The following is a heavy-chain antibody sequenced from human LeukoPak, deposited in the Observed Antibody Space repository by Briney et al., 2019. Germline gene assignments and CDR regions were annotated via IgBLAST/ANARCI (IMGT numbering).Heavy chain of an antibody. Sequence: GGSLRLSCAASGFTFSSYEMNWVRQAPGKGLEWVSYISSSGSTIYYADSVKGRFTISRDNSKNTLYLQMNSLRAEDTAVYYCARDPDDYGDYGAFDYWGQGTLVTVSS. CDR1: GFTFSSYE. CDR3: ARDPDDYGDYGAFDY. D-gene: IGHD4-17*01. CDR2: ISSSGSTI. V-gene: IGHV3-48*03. J-gene: IGHJ4*02.